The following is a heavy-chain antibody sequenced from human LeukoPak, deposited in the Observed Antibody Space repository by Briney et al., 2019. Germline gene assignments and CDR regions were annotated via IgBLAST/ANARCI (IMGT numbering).Heavy chain of an antibody. V-gene: IGHV1-8*01. CDR3: AREGDWNDAFDI. Sequence: GASVKVSCKASGYTFTSYDINWARQATGQGLEWMGWMNPNSGNTGYAQKFQGRVTMTRNTSISTAYMELSSLRSEDTAVYYCAREGDWNDAFDIWGQGTMVTVSS. CDR2: MNPNSGNT. J-gene: IGHJ3*02. D-gene: IGHD1-1*01. CDR1: GYTFTSYD.